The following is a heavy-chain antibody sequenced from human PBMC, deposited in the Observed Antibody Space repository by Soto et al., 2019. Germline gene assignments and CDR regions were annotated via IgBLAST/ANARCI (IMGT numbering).Heavy chain of an antibody. J-gene: IGHJ4*02. Sequence: GWSLRLSCVVSGFTFSSYGMSWVRQAPGKXLEWVSAISGSGGSTYYADSVKGRFTISRDKAKNTLILQMNSLRAEDTAVYYCATHHYDSSGYYYSTFDYWGQGTLVTVCS. V-gene: IGHV3-23*01. CDR1: GFTFSSYG. CDR3: ATHHYDSSGYYYSTFDY. CDR2: ISGSGGST. D-gene: IGHD3-22*01.